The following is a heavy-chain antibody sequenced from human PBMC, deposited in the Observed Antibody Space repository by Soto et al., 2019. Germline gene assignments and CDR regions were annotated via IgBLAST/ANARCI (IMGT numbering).Heavy chain of an antibody. J-gene: IGHJ4*02. CDR3: AKGSAAARPYYFDY. CDR2: ITGSSDST. V-gene: IGHV3-23*01. D-gene: IGHD6-13*01. Sequence: GGSLNLSSAAPRLPFTGYEMCWVTEDTVKGLEWVSAITGSSDSTYYADSVKGRFTISRDNSKNTLYLQMNSLRAEDTAVYYCAKGSAAARPYYFDYWGQGTLVTVSS. CDR1: RLPFTGYE.